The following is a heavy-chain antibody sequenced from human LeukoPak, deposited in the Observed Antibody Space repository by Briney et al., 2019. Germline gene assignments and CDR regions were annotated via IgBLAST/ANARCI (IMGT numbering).Heavy chain of an antibody. CDR1: GFTFSSYW. Sequence: GGALRLSCAASGFTFSSYWMTWVRQAPGKGLEWVANINQDGREKYYVDSVRGRFTISRDNAKNSLYLQMNSLRAEDTAVYYCASGRSMGYWGQGTLVTVSS. V-gene: IGHV3-7*01. J-gene: IGHJ4*02. CDR3: ASGRSMGY. CDR2: INQDGREK. D-gene: IGHD1-26*01.